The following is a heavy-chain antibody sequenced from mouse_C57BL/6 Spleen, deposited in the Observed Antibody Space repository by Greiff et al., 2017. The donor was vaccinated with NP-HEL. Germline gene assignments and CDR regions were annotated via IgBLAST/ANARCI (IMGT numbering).Heavy chain of an antibody. CDR3: AIYDYDGLYAMDY. CDR1: GFSLTSYG. J-gene: IGHJ4*01. CDR2: IWSGGST. V-gene: IGHV2-4*01. D-gene: IGHD2-4*01. Sequence: VKLMESGPGLVQPSQSLSITCTVSGFSLTSYGVHWVRQPPGKGLEWLGVIWSGGSTDYNAAFISRLSISKDNSKSQVFFKMNSLQADDTAIYYCAIYDYDGLYAMDYWGQGTSVTVSS.